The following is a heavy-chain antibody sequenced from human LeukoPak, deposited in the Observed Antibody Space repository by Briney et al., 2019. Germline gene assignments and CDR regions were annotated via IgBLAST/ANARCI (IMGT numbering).Heavy chain of an antibody. Sequence: ASVKVSCKASGYTFTGYYMHWVRQAPGQGLEWMGWINPNSGGTNYAQKFQGRVTMTRDTSISTAYMELSRLRSDDTAVYYCARVLRFLEWQFDYWGQGTLVTVSS. J-gene: IGHJ4*02. D-gene: IGHD3-3*01. CDR2: INPNSGGT. CDR3: ARVLRFLEWQFDY. V-gene: IGHV1-2*02. CDR1: GYTFTGYY.